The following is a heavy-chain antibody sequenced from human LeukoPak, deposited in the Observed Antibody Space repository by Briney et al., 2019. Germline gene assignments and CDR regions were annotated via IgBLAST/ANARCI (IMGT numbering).Heavy chain of an antibody. V-gene: IGHV4-39*01. CDR2: IYYSGST. Sequence: SETLSLICTVSGGSISSSSYYWGWIRQPPGKGLEWIGSIYYSGSTYYNPSLKSRVTISVDMSKNQFSLKLSSVTAADTAVYYCARPVVPARDAFDIWGQGTMVTVSS. J-gene: IGHJ3*02. D-gene: IGHD2-2*01. CDR1: GGSISSSSYY. CDR3: ARPVVPARDAFDI.